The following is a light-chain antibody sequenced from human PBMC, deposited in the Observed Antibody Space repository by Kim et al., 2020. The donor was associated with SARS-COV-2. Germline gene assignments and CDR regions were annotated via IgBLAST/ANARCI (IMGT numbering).Light chain of an antibody. CDR1: SSDVGGYNY. CDR2: EVT. J-gene: IGLJ2*01. CDR3: SSYAGSNNLV. Sequence: QSALTQPPSASGSPGQSVTISCTGTSSDVGGYNYVSWYQQSPGKPPKVMIYEVTKRPSGVPDRFSGSKSGNTASLTVSGLQAEDEADYYCSSYAGSNNLVFGGGTKLTVL. V-gene: IGLV2-8*01.